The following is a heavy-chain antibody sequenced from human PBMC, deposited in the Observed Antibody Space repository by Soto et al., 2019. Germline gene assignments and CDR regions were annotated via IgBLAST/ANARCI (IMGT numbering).Heavy chain of an antibody. CDR2: IWHDGSKK. CDR3: ARDRGDFGSGGSFFDY. V-gene: IGHV3-33*01. CDR1: GFRNDG. D-gene: IGHD3-10*01. J-gene: IGHJ4*02. Sequence: QVQLVVSGGGVVQPGRSLRLSCAASGFRNDGMHWVRQAPGKGLEWVALIWHDGSKKHYADSVKGRFTISRDDSKNTVDLQMNSLRADDTAVYYCARDRGDFGSGGSFFDYWGQGTLVTVSS.